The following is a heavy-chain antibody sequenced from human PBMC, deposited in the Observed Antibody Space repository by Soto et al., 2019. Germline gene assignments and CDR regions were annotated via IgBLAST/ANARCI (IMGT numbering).Heavy chain of an antibody. D-gene: IGHD2-2*01. CDR3: AKDGEEYQLLLYYGMDV. Sequence: GGSLRLSCAASGFTFSSYGMHWVRQAPGKGLEWVAVISYDGSNKYYADSVKGRFTISRDNSKNTLYLQMNSLGAEDTAVYYCAKDGEEYQLLLYYGMDVWGQGTTVTVSS. V-gene: IGHV3-30*18. CDR2: ISYDGSNK. CDR1: GFTFSSYG. J-gene: IGHJ6*02.